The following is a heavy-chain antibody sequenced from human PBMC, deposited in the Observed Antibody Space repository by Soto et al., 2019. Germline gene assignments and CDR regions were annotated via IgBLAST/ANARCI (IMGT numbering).Heavy chain of an antibody. Sequence: ASVKVSCKAPGGTFSSYAISWVRQAPGQGLEWMGGIIPIFGTANYAQKFQGRVTITADESTSTGYMELSSLRSEDTAVYYCARSQGGSSSLDIYYYYYYGMDVWGQRTTVTVSS. CDR3: ARSQGGSSSLDIYYYYYYGMDV. V-gene: IGHV1-69*13. CDR2: IIPIFGTA. D-gene: IGHD2-15*01. J-gene: IGHJ6*02. CDR1: GGTFSSYA.